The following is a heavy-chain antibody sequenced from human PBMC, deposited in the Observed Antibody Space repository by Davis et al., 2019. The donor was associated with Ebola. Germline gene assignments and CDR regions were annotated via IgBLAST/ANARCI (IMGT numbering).Heavy chain of an antibody. CDR3: ARDRSSSPARRYYYYGMDV. J-gene: IGHJ6*02. V-gene: IGHV4-34*01. CDR2: INHSGST. D-gene: IGHD6-13*01. CDR1: GGSFSGYC. Sequence: SEPLSLTCAAHGGSFSGYCWSWIRQPPGKGLEWIGEINHSGSTNYNPSLKSLVTISVDTSKNQFSLKLSSVTAADTAVYYCARDRSSSPARRYYYYGMDVWGQGTTVTVSS.